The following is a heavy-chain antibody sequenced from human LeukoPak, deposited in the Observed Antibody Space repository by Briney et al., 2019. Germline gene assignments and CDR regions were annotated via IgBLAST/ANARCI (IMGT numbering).Heavy chain of an antibody. D-gene: IGHD3-3*01. V-gene: IGHV3-21*01. CDR1: GFTFSSYS. Sequence: PGGSLRLSCAASGFTFSSYSMNWVRQAPGKGLEWVSSISSSSSYIYYADSVKGRFTISRDNAKNSLYLQMNSLRAEDTAVYYCARDRWVPYEEPRNNWFDPWGQGTLVTVSS. CDR2: ISSSSSYI. CDR3: ARDRWVPYEEPRNNWFDP. J-gene: IGHJ5*02.